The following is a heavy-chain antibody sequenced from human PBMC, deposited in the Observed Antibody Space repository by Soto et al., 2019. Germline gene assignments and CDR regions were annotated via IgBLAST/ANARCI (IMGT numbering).Heavy chain of an antibody. V-gene: IGHV1-69*06. CDR1: GGTFDSYV. D-gene: IGHD3-10*01. CDR3: ARVHSSGIFYFVDP. CDR2: IMPIFGTP. Sequence: QVQLVQSGAEVKKPGSSVKVSCKASGGTFDSYVISWLRQAPGQGLEWMGGIMPIFGTPNYAQKFRGRVTISADKSTSTAYLELSSLTSADTAVYYCARVHSSGIFYFVDPWGQGTLVTVSS. J-gene: IGHJ5*02.